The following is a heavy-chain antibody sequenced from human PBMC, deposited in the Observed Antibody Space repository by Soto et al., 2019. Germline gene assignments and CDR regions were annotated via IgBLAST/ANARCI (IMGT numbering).Heavy chain of an antibody. J-gene: IGHJ4*02. CDR1: GGSISSNYYY. D-gene: IGHD3-22*01. CDR3: AKSPGMYYYDSSGYYHYDY. V-gene: IGHV3-23*01. CDR2: MSGSGVST. Sequence: PSETLSLTCTVSGGSISSNYYYWSWIRQPPGKGLEWVSAMSGSGVSTYYADSVKGRFTISRDNSKNTLYLQMSSLRAEDTAVYYCAKSPGMYYYDSSGYYHYDYWGQGTLVTVSS.